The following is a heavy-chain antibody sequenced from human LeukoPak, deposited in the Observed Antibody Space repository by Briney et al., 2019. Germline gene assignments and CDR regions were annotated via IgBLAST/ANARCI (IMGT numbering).Heavy chain of an antibody. CDR2: IYHSGST. CDR1: GYSISSGYY. D-gene: IGHD3-22*01. V-gene: IGHV4-38-2*02. CDR3: ARLGLYDGSGYYHY. J-gene: IGHJ4*02. Sequence: SETLSLTCTVSGYSISSGYYWGWIRQPPGKGLEWIGSIYHSGSTYYNPSLKSRVTISVDTSKNQFSLKLSSVTAADTAVYYCARLGLYDGSGYYHYWGQGTLVTVSS.